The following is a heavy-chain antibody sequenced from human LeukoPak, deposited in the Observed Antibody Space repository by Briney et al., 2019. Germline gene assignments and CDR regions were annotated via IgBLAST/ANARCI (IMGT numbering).Heavy chain of an antibody. CDR1: GYTFTSYD. Sequence: ASVKVSCKASGYTFTSYDFNWVRQATGQRPEWMGWMSPNSGDTGYAQKFQDRVTMTRNTSISTAYMELSSLRSDDTAVYYCARAQGYDSPYYFDYWGQGTLVTVSS. J-gene: IGHJ4*02. CDR3: ARAQGYDSPYYFDY. CDR2: MSPNSGDT. V-gene: IGHV1-8*01. D-gene: IGHD3-22*01.